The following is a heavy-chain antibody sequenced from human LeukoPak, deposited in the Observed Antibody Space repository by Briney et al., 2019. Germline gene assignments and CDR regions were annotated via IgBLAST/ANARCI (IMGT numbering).Heavy chain of an antibody. CDR2: ISAFKGNT. V-gene: IGHV1-18*01. CDR1: GYTFTSYG. J-gene: IGHJ4*02. CDR3: ARSTGRDYVWGSYRYTPSLDY. Sequence: ASVGVSCKASGYTFTSYGISWVRQAPGQGLEWMGWISAFKGNTNYAQKLQGRVTMTTDTSTSTAYMELRSLRSDDTAVYYCARSTGRDYVWGSYRYTPSLDYWGQGTLVTVCS. D-gene: IGHD3-16*02.